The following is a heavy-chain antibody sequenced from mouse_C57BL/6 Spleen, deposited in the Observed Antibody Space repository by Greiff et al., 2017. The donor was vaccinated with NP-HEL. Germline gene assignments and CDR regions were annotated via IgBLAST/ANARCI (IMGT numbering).Heavy chain of an antibody. V-gene: IGHV1-39*01. D-gene: IGHD1-1*01. CDR1: GYSFTDYN. CDR2: INPNYGTT. Sequence: EVQLQESGPELVKPGASVKISCKASGYSFTDYNMNWVKQSNGKSLEWIGVINPNYGTTSYNQKFKGKATLTVDQSSSTAYMQLNSLTSEDSAVYYCARLVGYGSSLYAMDYWGQGTSVTVSS. CDR3: ARLVGYGSSLYAMDY. J-gene: IGHJ4*01.